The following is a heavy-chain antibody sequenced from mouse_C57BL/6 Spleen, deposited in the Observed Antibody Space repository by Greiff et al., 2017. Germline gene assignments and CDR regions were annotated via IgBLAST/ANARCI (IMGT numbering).Heavy chain of an antibody. Sequence: VQLQQSGPELVKPGASVKISCKASGYTFTDYYMNWVQQSHGKSLEWIGDINPNNGGTSYNQKFKGKATLTVDQSSITAYMELRSLTSEDSAVYYCARNLYYYGSSYFDYWGQGTTLTVSS. CDR1: GYTFTDYY. D-gene: IGHD1-1*01. V-gene: IGHV1-26*01. J-gene: IGHJ2*01. CDR2: INPNNGGT. CDR3: ARNLYYYGSSYFDY.